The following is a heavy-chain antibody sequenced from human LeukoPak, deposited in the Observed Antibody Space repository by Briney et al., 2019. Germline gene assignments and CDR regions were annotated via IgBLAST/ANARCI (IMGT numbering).Heavy chain of an antibody. CDR3: ARGGSGYYRH. D-gene: IGHD3-3*01. V-gene: IGHV4-59*01. J-gene: IGHJ4*02. CDR2: TYYSGST. CDR1: GGSISSYY. Sequence: SETLSLTCTVSGGSISSYYWSWIRQPPGKGLEWIGYTYYSGSTNYNPSLKSRVTISVDTSKNQFSLKLSSVTAADTAVYYCARGGSGYYRHWGQGTLVTVSS.